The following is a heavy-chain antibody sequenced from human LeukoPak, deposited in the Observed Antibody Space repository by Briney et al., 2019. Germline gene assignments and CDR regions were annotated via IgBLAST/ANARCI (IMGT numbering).Heavy chain of an antibody. CDR3: ARVGCSGGSCYDY. D-gene: IGHD2-15*01. Sequence: SETLSLTCTVSGGSIRSSYYYWSWIRQPPGKGLEWIGYIYYSGSTNYNPSLKSRVTISVDTSKNQFSLKLSSATAADTAVYYCARVGCSGGSCYDYWGQGTLVTVSS. J-gene: IGHJ4*02. V-gene: IGHV4-61*01. CDR1: GGSIRSSYYY. CDR2: IYYSGST.